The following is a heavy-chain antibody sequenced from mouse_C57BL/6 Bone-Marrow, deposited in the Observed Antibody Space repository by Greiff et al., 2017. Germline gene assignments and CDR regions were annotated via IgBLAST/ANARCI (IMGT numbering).Heavy chain of an antibody. D-gene: IGHD1-1*01. CDR3: ARSLPLSTTVVRAMDY. CDR2: IYPRSGNT. V-gene: IGHV1-81*01. CDR1: GYTFTSYG. Sequence: VKLQESGAELARPGASVKLSCKASGYTFTSYGISWVKQRTGQGLEWIGEIYPRSGNTYYNEKFKGKATLTADKSSSTAYMELRSLTSEDSAVYFCARSLPLSTTVVRAMDYWGQGTSVTVSS. J-gene: IGHJ4*01.